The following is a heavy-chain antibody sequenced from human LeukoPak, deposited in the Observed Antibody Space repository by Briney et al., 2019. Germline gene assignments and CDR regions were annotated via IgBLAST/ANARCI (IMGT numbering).Heavy chain of an antibody. CDR3: AKGKAVGVAARPYDY. J-gene: IGHJ4*02. D-gene: IGHD6-6*01. V-gene: IGHV3-33*06. CDR1: KFTFNSYG. Sequence: PGGSLRLSCTTSKFTFNSYGIFWVRQAPGKGLEWVAVIWYDGSERYYPNSVKGRFTISRDNSKNTLYLQMNSLRAEDTAVYYCAKGKAVGVAARPYDYWGQGTLVTVSS. CDR2: IWYDGSER.